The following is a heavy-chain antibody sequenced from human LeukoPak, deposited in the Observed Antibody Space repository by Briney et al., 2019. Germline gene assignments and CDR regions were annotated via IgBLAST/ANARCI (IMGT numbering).Heavy chain of an antibody. J-gene: IGHJ4*02. CDR2: IYASGGA. CDR1: GGSVSGHY. Sequence: PSETLSLTCAVSGGSVSGHYWDWIRQPPGKGLEWIGYIYASGGANYNPSLKSRVTISLDSSENRFSLKLTSVTAADTAVYYCARLLEGNYFDYWGQGTLVTVSS. CDR3: ARLLEGNYFDY. V-gene: IGHV4-59*02. D-gene: IGHD1-1*01.